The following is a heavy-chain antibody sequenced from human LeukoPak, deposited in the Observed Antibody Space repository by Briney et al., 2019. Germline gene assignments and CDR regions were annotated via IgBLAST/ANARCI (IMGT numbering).Heavy chain of an antibody. CDR3: AIGSRYDILTGSPFDY. CDR1: GFTVSSNY. Sequence: GGSLRLSCAASGFTVSSNYMSWVRQAPGKGLEWVSVIYSGGSTYYADSVKGRFTISRDNSKNTLYLQMNSLRTEDTAVYYCAIGSRYDILTGSPFDYWGQGTLVTVSS. CDR2: IYSGGST. J-gene: IGHJ4*02. V-gene: IGHV3-53*05. D-gene: IGHD3-9*01.